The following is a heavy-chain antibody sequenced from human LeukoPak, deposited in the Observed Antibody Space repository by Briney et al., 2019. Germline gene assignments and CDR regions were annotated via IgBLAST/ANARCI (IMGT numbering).Heavy chain of an antibody. CDR3: ARGDGSGSYYTPFDY. D-gene: IGHD3-10*01. J-gene: IGHJ4*02. V-gene: IGHV3-33*01. Sequence: PGGSLRLSCAASGFTLSSYGMHWVRQAPGKGLEWVAVIWYDGSNKYYADSVKGRFTISRDNSKNTLYLQMNSLRAEDTAVYYCARGDGSGSYYTPFDYWGQGTLVTVSS. CDR2: IWYDGSNK. CDR1: GFTLSSYG.